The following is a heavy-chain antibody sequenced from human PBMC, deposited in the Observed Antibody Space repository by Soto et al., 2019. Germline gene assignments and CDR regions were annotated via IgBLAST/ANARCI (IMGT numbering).Heavy chain of an antibody. CDR2: ISYDGSNE. CDR3: AKDLDGSSSWRLHNWFDP. CDR1: VFTFSSYG. J-gene: IGHJ5*02. D-gene: IGHD6-6*01. Sequence: GGSLRLSCAASVFTFSSYGMHWFRQSPGKGLEWVAVISYDGSNEYYADSVKGRFTISRDNSKNTLYLQRNSLRAEDTAVYYCAKDLDGSSSWRLHNWFDPWGQGTLVTVSS. V-gene: IGHV3-30*18.